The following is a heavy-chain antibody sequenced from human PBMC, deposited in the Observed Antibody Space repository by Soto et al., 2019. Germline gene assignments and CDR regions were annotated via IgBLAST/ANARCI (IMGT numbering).Heavy chain of an antibody. CDR2: ISGSGGST. CDR3: AKAKRDLGIAAAGQQYYFDY. Sequence: PGGSLRLSCAASGFTFSSYAMSWVRQAPGKGLEWVSAISGSGGSTYYADSVKGRFTISRDNSKNTLYLQMNSLRAEDTAVYYCAKAKRDLGIAAAGQQYYFDYWGQGTLVTVSS. V-gene: IGHV3-23*01. J-gene: IGHJ4*02. CDR1: GFTFSSYA. D-gene: IGHD6-13*01.